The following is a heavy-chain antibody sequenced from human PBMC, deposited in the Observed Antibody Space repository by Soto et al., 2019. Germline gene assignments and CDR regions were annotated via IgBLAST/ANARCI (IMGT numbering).Heavy chain of an antibody. J-gene: IGHJ6*02. V-gene: IGHV5-51*01. Sequence: GGSLKISCKGSWYSFIDYLIGWVRQVPGKSLEWVGVIYPGDSDTRYSPSFQGHVTISADKSISTAYLQWSTLKASDTAKYYCARLGFEDDTSTPYYNVLHYYGVDVWGQGTSVTVSS. D-gene: IGHD3-9*01. CDR3: ARLGFEDDTSTPYYNVLHYYGVDV. CDR1: WYSFIDYL. CDR2: IYPGDSDT.